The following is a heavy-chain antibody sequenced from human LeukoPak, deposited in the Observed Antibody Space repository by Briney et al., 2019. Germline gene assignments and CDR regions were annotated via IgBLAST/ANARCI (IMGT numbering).Heavy chain of an antibody. Sequence: SETLSLTCAVYGGSFSGYYWSWIRQPPGKGLEWMGSIYYSGSTYYNPSLKSRVTISVDTPKNQFSLKLISVTAADTAVYYCARHAGMYSSSSRGVPHYFDYWGQGTLVTVSS. CDR1: GGSFSGYY. V-gene: IGHV4-34*01. CDR3: ARHAGMYSSSSRGVPHYFDY. J-gene: IGHJ4*02. D-gene: IGHD6-6*01. CDR2: IYYSGST.